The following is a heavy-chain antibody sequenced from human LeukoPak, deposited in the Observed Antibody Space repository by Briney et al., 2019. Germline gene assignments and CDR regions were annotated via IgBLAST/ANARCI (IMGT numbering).Heavy chain of an antibody. CDR2: IYYSGST. V-gene: IGHV4-39*07. CDR1: GGSISSSPYY. Sequence: SETLSLTCTVSGGSISSSPYYWGWIRQPPGKGLEWIGSIYYSGSTYYNPSLKSRVTVSVDTSNNQFSLKLSSVTAADTAVYYCARVSWFPGTSYYYMDVWGKGTTVTVSS. J-gene: IGHJ6*03. D-gene: IGHD1-1*01. CDR3: ARVSWFPGTSYYYMDV.